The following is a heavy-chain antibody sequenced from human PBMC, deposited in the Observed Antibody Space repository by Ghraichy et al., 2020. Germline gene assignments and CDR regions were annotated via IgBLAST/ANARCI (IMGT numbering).Heavy chain of an antibody. V-gene: IGHV4-38-2*02. D-gene: IGHD6-13*01. CDR3: AKGYSSSWSYYFDY. Sequence: SETLSLICTVSGYSISSGSYWAWIRQPPGKGLEWIGTIYHSGRNYYNPSLKSRVTISVDTSRNQFSLKLSSVTAADTAVYYCAKGYSSSWSYYFDYWGQGTLVTVSS. J-gene: IGHJ4*02. CDR2: IYHSGRN. CDR1: GYSISSGSY.